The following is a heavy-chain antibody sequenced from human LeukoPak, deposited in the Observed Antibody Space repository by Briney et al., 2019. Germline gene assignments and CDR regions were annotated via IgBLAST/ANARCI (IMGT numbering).Heavy chain of an antibody. CDR3: ARDHRGARLAFDI. D-gene: IGHD3-10*01. Sequence: PSETLSLTCTVSGGSISSYYWSWIRQPPGKGLEWIGYIYYSGSTNYNPSLKSRITMSVDTSKNQFSLKLSSVTAADTAVYYCARDHRGARLAFDIWGQGTMVSVSS. CDR1: GGSISSYY. CDR2: IYYSGST. J-gene: IGHJ3*02. V-gene: IGHV4-59*12.